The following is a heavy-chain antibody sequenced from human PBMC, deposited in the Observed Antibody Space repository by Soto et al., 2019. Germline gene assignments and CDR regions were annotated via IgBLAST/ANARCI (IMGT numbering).Heavy chain of an antibody. V-gene: IGHV1-18*03. CDR3: SGGGTPIYY. CDR2: ISAYNGNT. Sequence: QVQLVQSGAEVKKPGASVKVSCKASGYTFTNFGISWVRQAPGQGLEWMGWISAYNGNTNYAQKFQGRGTMAPGTTTGTAFMEVRSLRFDGMGVDLRSGGGTPIYYWGQGNLVTLS. D-gene: IGHD3-16*01. J-gene: IGHJ4*02. CDR1: GYTFTNFG.